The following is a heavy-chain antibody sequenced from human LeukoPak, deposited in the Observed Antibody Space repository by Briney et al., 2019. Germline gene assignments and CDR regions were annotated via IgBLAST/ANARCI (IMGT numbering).Heavy chain of an antibody. CDR3: AKEQWLVRRSTIDY. V-gene: IGHV3-74*01. D-gene: IGHD6-19*01. CDR2: INNDGSST. CDR1: GFTFTSYW. J-gene: IGHJ4*02. Sequence: GSLRLSCTASGFTFTSYWMQWVRQAPGEGLVWVSCINNDGSSTNYADSVKGRFTISRDNSKNTLYLQMNSLRAEDTAVYYCAKEQWLVRRSTIDYWGQGTLVTVSS.